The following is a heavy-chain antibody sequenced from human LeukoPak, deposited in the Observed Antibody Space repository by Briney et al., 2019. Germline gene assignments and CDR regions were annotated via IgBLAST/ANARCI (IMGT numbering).Heavy chain of an antibody. V-gene: IGHV1-2*02. CDR3: ARDLKSHIAVVTAIPGY. D-gene: IGHD2-21*02. J-gene: IGHJ4*02. CDR1: GYTFTGYY. Sequence: ASVKVSCKASGYTFTGYYMHWVRQAPGQGLEWMGWINPNSGGTNYAQKFQGRVTMTRDTSISTAYMELSRLRSDDTAVYYCARDLKSHIAVVTAIPGYWGQGTLVTVSS. CDR2: INPNSGGT.